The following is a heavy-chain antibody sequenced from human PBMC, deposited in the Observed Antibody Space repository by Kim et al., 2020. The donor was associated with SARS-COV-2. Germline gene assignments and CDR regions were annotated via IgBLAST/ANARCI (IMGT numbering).Heavy chain of an antibody. D-gene: IGHD2-15*01. V-gene: IGHV4-39*07. CDR2: IYYSGST. CDR1: GGSISSRSNY. J-gene: IGHJ2*01. Sequence: SETLSLTCSVSGGSISSRSNYWGWIRQPPGKGLEWIGTIYYSGSTYYNPSLKSRVTMLVDTSKNQYSLKVTSVTAADTAVYYCARASLLPDWYFDLWGRGTLVTVSS. CDR3: ARASLLPDWYFDL.